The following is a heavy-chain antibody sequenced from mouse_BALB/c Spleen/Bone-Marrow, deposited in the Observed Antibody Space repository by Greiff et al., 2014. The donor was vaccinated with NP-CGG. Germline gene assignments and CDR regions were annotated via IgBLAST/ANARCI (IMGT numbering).Heavy chain of an antibody. CDR2: IWGGGST. Sequence: VKLVESGPGQVAPSQSLSITCTVSGFSLSSYSVHWVRQPPGKGLEWLGVIWGGGSTDYNLGLKSRLSISKDNSKSQVFLKMNSLQTDDTAMYYCTRFITTGAMDYWGQGTSVTVSS. CDR1: GFSLSSYS. J-gene: IGHJ4*01. CDR3: TRFITTGAMDY. V-gene: IGHV2-6-4*01. D-gene: IGHD1-1*01.